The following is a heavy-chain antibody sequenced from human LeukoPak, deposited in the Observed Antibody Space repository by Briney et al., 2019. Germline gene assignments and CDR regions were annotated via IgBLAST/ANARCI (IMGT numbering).Heavy chain of an antibody. J-gene: IGHJ4*02. V-gene: IGHV3-23*01. CDR1: GFTFSSYA. D-gene: IGHD2-21*02. CDR2: ISGGAVST. Sequence: GGSLRLSCAASGFTFSSYAMSWVRQAPGKGLEWVSAISGGAVSTYYADSVKGRFTISRDNSKNTLYLQMNSLRADDTAVYYCAKVRSGLLKDLDYWGQGTLATVSS. CDR3: AKVRSGLLKDLDY.